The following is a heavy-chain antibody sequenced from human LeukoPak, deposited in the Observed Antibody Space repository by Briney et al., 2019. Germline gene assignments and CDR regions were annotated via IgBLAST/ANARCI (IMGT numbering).Heavy chain of an antibody. CDR2: IKQDGSEK. Sequence: GGSLRLSCAASGFTFSSYWMSWVRQAPGKGLEGVANIKQDGSEKYYVDSVKGRFTISRDNAKNSLYLQMNSLRAEDTAVYYCAVTPPYYYYGMDVWGQGTTVTVSS. J-gene: IGHJ6*02. CDR3: AVTPPYYYYGMDV. CDR1: GFTFSSYW. V-gene: IGHV3-7*01. D-gene: IGHD2-21*02.